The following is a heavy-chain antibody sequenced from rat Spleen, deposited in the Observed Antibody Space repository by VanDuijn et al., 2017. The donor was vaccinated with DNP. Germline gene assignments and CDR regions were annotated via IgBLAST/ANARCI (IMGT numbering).Heavy chain of an antibody. J-gene: IGHJ2*01. V-gene: IGHV5-31*01. Sequence: EVQLVESGGGPVQPGRSLKLSCIVSGFIFSNYWMTWIRQAPGKGLEWVASIPNTGDSTYYSDSVKGRFSLSRDNAKSTLYLQLNILRSEDTATYYCAGRPPPTRGPFDYWGQGVTVTVSS. D-gene: IGHD1-4*01. CDR3: AGRPPPTRGPFDY. CDR2: IPNTGDST. CDR1: GFIFSNYW.